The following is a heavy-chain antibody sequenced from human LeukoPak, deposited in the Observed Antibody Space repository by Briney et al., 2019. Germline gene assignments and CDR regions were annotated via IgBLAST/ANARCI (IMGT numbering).Heavy chain of an antibody. CDR3: ARDLYVVVVAATPDY. Sequence: GSLRLSCAASGFTFSSYAMHWVRQAPGKGLEWVAVISYDGSNKYYADSVKGRFTISRDNSKNTLYLQMNSLRAEDTAVYYCARDLYVVVVAATPDYWGQGTLVTVSS. CDR2: ISYDGSNK. D-gene: IGHD2-15*01. J-gene: IGHJ4*02. CDR1: GFTFSSYA. V-gene: IGHV3-30-3*01.